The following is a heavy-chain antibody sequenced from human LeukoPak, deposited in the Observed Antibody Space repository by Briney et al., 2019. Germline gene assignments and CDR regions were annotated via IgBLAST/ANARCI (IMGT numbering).Heavy chain of an antibody. D-gene: IGHD4-11*01. J-gene: IGHJ5*02. CDR2: STGSGGTT. CDR3: AKALQRAVNWFDP. Sequence: GGSLRLSCAASGFTFSSYAMTWVRQAPGRGLEWVSASTGSGGTTYYADSVVGRFTISRDNSKNTLYLQVNSLRAEDTAVYYCAKALQRAVNWFDPWGQGTLVTVSS. V-gene: IGHV3-23*01. CDR1: GFTFSSYA.